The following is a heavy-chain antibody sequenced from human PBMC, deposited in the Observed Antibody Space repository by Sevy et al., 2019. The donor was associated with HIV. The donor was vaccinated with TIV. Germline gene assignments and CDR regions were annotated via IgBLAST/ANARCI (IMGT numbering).Heavy chain of an antibody. CDR3: AKGITIFVVHYYGMDV. Sequence: GGSLRLSCAASGFTFDDYAMHWVRQAPGKGLEWVSGISWNSGSIGYADSVKGRFTISRDNAKNSLYLQMNSLRAEDTALYYCAKGITIFVVHYYGMDVWGQGTTVTVSS. J-gene: IGHJ6*02. V-gene: IGHV3-9*01. CDR1: GFTFDDYA. D-gene: IGHD3-3*01. CDR2: ISWNSGSI.